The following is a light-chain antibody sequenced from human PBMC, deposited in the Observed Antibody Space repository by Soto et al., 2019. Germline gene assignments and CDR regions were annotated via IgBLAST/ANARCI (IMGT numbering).Light chain of an antibody. J-gene: IGKJ3*01. CDR1: QAISDW. CDR3: QQAFSFPFT. V-gene: IGKV1-12*01. CDR2: EAS. Sequence: DIQMTQSPSSVSAYVGDTVTITCRASQAISDWIAWYQQKPGKAPKLLISEASSLQGGVPSRFSGSGSGTDFTLTISSLQSEDFATYYCQQAFSFPFTFGPGTKVDI.